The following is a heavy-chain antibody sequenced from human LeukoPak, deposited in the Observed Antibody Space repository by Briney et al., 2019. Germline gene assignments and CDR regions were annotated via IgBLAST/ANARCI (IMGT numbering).Heavy chain of an antibody. CDR1: GFTFSSYS. Sequence: KPGGSLRLSCAASGFTFSSYSMNWVRQAPGKGLEWVSSISSSSSYIYYADSVKGRFTISRDNAKNSLYLQMNSLRAEDTAVYYCARGSPVDTATWFDPWGQGTLVTVSS. D-gene: IGHD5-18*01. CDR3: ARGSPVDTATWFDP. V-gene: IGHV3-21*01. CDR2: ISSSSSYI. J-gene: IGHJ5*02.